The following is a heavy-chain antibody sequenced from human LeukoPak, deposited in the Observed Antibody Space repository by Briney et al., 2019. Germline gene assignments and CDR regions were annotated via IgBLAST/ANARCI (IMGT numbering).Heavy chain of an antibody. J-gene: IGHJ4*02. CDR3: AKSGNAMDPAAYDDY. D-gene: IGHD2-2*01. V-gene: IGHV3-33*06. Sequence: GGSLRLSCAASGFTFSSYGMHWVRQAPGKGLEWVAVIWYDGSNKYYADSVEGRFTISRDNSKNTLYLQMNSLRAEDTAVYYCAKSGNAMDPAAYDDYWGQGTLVTVSS. CDR1: GFTFSSYG. CDR2: IWYDGSNK.